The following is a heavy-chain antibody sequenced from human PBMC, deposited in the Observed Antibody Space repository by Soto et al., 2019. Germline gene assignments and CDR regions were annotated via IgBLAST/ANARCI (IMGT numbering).Heavy chain of an antibody. D-gene: IGHD6-13*01. Sequence: SETLSLTCAVYGGSFSGYYWSWIRQPPGKGLEWIGEINHSGSTNYNQSLKSRVTISEETSKNQFSLKLSSVTAADTAVYYCASRIAAAGTKDYWGQGTLVTVSS. V-gene: IGHV4-34*01. CDR1: GGSFSGYY. CDR3: ASRIAAAGTKDY. J-gene: IGHJ4*02. CDR2: INHSGST.